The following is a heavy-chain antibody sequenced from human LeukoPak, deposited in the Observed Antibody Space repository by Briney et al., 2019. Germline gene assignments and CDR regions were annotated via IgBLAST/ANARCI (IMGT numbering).Heavy chain of an antibody. CDR2: IYYSGST. CDR1: GGSISDYY. V-gene: IGHV4-59*01. D-gene: IGHD2-2*01. Sequence: PSETLSLTCTVSGGSISDYYWSWIRQPPGKGLEWIGYIYYSGSTNYNPSLKSRVTISVDTSKNQFSLKLSSVTAADTAVYYCARESSLGYCSSTRCFHGMDVWGQGTTVTVSS. CDR3: ARESSLGYCSSTRCFHGMDV. J-gene: IGHJ6*02.